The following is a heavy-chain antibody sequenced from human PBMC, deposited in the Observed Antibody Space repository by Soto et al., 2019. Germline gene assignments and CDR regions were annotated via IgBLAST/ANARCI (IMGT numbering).Heavy chain of an antibody. Sequence: QVQLQESGPGLVKPSQTLSLTCTVSGGSISSGGYYWSWIRQHPGKGLEWIGYIYYSGSTYYNPSLKRRVTISVDTSKNQFSLKLSSATAADTAVYYWARSLLGGPYWFDPWGQGTLVTVSS. CDR1: GGSISSGGYY. D-gene: IGHD2-8*02. V-gene: IGHV4-31*03. CDR3: ARSLLGGPYWFDP. J-gene: IGHJ5*02. CDR2: IYYSGST.